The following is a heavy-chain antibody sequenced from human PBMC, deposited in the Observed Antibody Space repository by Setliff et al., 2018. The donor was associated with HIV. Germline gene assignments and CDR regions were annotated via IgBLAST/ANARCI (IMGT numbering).Heavy chain of an antibody. D-gene: IGHD3-10*01. CDR2: VNRDGGA. V-gene: IGHV4-34*01. CDR3: ARGWVRGPIISPGAYFSYGFDV. J-gene: IGHJ6*02. Sequence: SETLSLTCAVYGGSLTGYCWAWMGGGPGWGLEWVGKVNRDGGAHYNPSLRSRVTILVDTSKNQFSLKLTSMTAADTAVYYCARGWVRGPIISPGAYFSYGFDVWGQGTPVTVSS. CDR1: GGSLTGYC.